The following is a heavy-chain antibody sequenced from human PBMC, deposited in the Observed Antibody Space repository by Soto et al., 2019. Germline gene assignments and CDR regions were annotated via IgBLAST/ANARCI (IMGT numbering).Heavy chain of an antibody. CDR3: ARGGRWTYAFFDF. V-gene: IGHV5-10-1*01. CDR2: IDPSDSQT. J-gene: IGHJ4*02. D-gene: IGHD3-16*01. Sequence: GESLKISCKGSGYSFAGYWITWVRQMPGKGLEWMGRIDPSDSQTYYSPSFRGHVTISAAKSITTVFLQWSSLRASDTAMYFCARGGRWTYAFFDFWGQGTLVTVSS. CDR1: GYSFAGYW.